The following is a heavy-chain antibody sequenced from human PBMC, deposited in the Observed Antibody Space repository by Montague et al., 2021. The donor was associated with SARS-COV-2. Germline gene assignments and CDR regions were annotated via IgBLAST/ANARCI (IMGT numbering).Heavy chain of an antibody. CDR3: AGFLGFCSGANCYSSGLDV. CDR1: GGSIGAYY. Sequence: SETLSLTCTVSGGSIGAYYWSWIRQPPGKGPEWIAYISSSGTTNYNPSLKSRITVSVDKSTNQLSLKLSSATAAATAVDYCAGFLGFCSGANCYSSGLDVWGQGTTVTVSS. CDR2: ISSSGTT. V-gene: IGHV4-59*12. J-gene: IGHJ6*02. D-gene: IGHD2-15*01.